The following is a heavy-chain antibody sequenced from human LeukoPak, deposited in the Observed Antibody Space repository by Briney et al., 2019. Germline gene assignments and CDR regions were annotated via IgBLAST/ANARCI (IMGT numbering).Heavy chain of an antibody. CDR3: ARDYDSSGYVDY. CDR1: GYTFTSYY. Sequence: GASVKVSCKASGYTFTSYYMHWVRQAPGQGLEWMGWINPNSGGTNYAQKFQGRVTMTRDTSISTAYMELSRLRSDDTAVYYCARDYDSSGYVDYWGQGTLVTVSS. CDR2: INPNSGGT. J-gene: IGHJ4*02. D-gene: IGHD3-22*01. V-gene: IGHV1-2*02.